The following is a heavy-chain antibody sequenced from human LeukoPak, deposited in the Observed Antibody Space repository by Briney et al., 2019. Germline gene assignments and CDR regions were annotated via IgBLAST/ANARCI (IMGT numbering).Heavy chain of an antibody. D-gene: IGHD3-10*01. J-gene: IGHJ4*02. CDR2: INSDGSST. CDR3: AREAGDSNQAFDY. CDR1: GFTFSSYD. Sequence: GGSLRLSCAASGFTFSSYDMSWVRQAPGKGLVWVSRINSDGSSTSYADSVKGRFTISRDNAKNSLYLQMNSLRAEDTAVYYCAREAGDSNQAFDYWGQGTLVTVSS. V-gene: IGHV3-74*01.